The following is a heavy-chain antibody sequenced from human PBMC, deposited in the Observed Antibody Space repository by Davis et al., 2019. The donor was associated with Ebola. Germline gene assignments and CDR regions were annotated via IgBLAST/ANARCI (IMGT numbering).Heavy chain of an antibody. Sequence: SQTLSLTCAISGDSVSSNTAACTWIRQSPSRGLEWLGRTYYRSKWFVDYAVSVKSRMTINSDTSKNQFSLQLSSVTPEDTAVYYCARDPPYDQGYDYWGQGILVTVSS. CDR1: GDSVSSNTAA. V-gene: IGHV6-1*01. D-gene: IGHD3-22*01. J-gene: IGHJ4*02. CDR3: ARDPPYDQGYDY. CDR2: TYYRSKWFV.